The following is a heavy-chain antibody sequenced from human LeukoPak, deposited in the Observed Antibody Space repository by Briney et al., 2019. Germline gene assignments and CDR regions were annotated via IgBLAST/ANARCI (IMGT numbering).Heavy chain of an antibody. CDR3: SVLLTYCSSTSCSPYYMDV. V-gene: IGHV1-8*03. CDR1: GYTFTSYD. D-gene: IGHD2-2*01. CDR2: MNTNSGNT. Sequence: ASVKVSCKASGYTFTSYDINWVRQATGQGLEWLGWMNTNSGNTGYAQKFQVKVTITRNTSISTAYMELSSLRSEDTAVYYCSVLLTYCSSTSCSPYYMDVWGKGTTVTVSS. J-gene: IGHJ6*03.